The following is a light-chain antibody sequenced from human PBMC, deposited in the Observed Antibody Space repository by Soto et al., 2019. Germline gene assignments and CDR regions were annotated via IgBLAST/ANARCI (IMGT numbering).Light chain of an antibody. J-gene: IGLJ1*01. CDR2: EVN. V-gene: IGLV2-14*01. Sequence: QSALTQPASVSGSPGQSVTISCTGASSDVGGNDYVSWYQQHPGKAPKLIRYEVNNRTSGVSNHFSGSKSGNTASLISSELQAYDESDYCCSSYSTCRNLVVGSGTKLTVL. CDR1: SSDVGGNDY. CDR3: SSYSTCRNLV.